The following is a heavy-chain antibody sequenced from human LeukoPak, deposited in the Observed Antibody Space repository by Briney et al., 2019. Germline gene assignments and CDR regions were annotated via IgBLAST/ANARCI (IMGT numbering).Heavy chain of an antibody. CDR3: ARDLRYYDSSGYPDAFDI. CDR2: IKQDGSEK. V-gene: IGHV3-7*01. CDR1: GFTFSSYW. J-gene: IGHJ3*02. D-gene: IGHD3-22*01. Sequence: PGGSLRLSCAASGFTFSSYWMSWVRQAPGKGLEWVANIKQDGSEKYYVDSVKGRFTISRDNAKNSLYLQMNSLRAEDTAVYYCARDLRYYDSSGYPDAFDIWGQGTMVTVSS.